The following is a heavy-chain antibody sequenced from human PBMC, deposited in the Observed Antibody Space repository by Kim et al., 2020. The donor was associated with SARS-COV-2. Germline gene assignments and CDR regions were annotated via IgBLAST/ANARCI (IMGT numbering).Heavy chain of an antibody. V-gene: IGHV3-53*01. CDR1: GLTVSSNYLTSNY. J-gene: IGHJ6*03. CDR3: TRGFDYLDV. Sequence: GGSLRLSCAASGLTVSSNYLTSNYIQWVRQAPEKGLEWLSVIYSNGATKYIESVKGRFTISRDTAKNIVFLQMNSLTGEDTALYYCTRGFDYLDVWGKGT. D-gene: IGHD3-10*01. CDR2: IYSNGAT.